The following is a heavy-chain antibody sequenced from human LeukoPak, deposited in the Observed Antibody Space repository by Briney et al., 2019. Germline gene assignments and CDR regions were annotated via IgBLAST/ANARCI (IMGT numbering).Heavy chain of an antibody. Sequence: GGSLRLSCAASGFTLNTYSMNWVRQAPGKGLEWISYISSTSSAIHYAASVKGRFTISRDNAKNSVYLQMNSLRAEDTAVYYCARDSDVYSDRDDAFDIWGQGTMVTVSS. CDR2: ISSTSSAI. J-gene: IGHJ3*02. D-gene: IGHD5-24*01. CDR1: GFTLNTYS. CDR3: ARDSDVYSDRDDAFDI. V-gene: IGHV3-48*01.